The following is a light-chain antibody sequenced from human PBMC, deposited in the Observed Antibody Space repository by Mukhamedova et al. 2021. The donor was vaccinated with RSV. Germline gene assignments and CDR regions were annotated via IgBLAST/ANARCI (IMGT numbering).Light chain of an antibody. Sequence: GKAPRYLMKLEGTGSYSKGSGVPDRFSGSKSGADHYLSISNLQSEDETDYYCETWDRNTHVFGGGTKLTVL. CDR2: LEGTGSY. V-gene: IGLV4-60*03. CDR3: ETWDRNTHV. J-gene: IGLJ2*01.